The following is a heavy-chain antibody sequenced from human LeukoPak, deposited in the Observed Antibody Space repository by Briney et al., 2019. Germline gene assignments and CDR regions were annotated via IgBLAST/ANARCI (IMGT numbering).Heavy chain of an antibody. J-gene: IGHJ4*02. Sequence: SETLSLTCSVSGDSVTRDSYYWSWVRQPAGKGLEWIGRLSTSGSTDYSPSLKSRVTISMNTSKNQISLTLRSVTAADTAIYFCARDDPRSGSYSPDSWGRGLKVTVSS. CDR3: ARDDPRSGSYSPDS. CDR2: LSTSGST. CDR1: GDSVTRDSYY. V-gene: IGHV4-61*02. D-gene: IGHD1-26*01.